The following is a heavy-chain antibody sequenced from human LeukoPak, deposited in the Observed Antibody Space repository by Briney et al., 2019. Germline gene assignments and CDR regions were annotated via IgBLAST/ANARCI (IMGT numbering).Heavy chain of an antibody. CDR3: AGGYSSSWYPKNWFDP. CDR1: GFTFSDYY. J-gene: IGHJ5*02. D-gene: IGHD6-13*01. CDR2: ISSSSSYT. Sequence: GGSLRLSCAASGFTFSDYYMSWIRQAPGKGLEWVSYISSSSSYTNYADSVKGRFTISRDNAKNSLYLQMNSLRAEDTAVYYCAGGYSSSWYPKNWFDPWGQGTLVTVSS. V-gene: IGHV3-11*06.